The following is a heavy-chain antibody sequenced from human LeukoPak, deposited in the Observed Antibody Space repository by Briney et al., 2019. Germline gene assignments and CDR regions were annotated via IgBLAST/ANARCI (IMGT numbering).Heavy chain of an antibody. J-gene: IGHJ6*03. Sequence: SVKVSCKASGYTFTSYGISWVRQAPGQGLEWMGGIIPIFGTANYAQKFQGRVTITTDESTSTAYMELSSLRSEDTAVYYCASSVGPSSYYYYYMDVWGKGTTVTVSS. D-gene: IGHD3-10*01. CDR2: IIPIFGTA. CDR3: ASSVGPSSYYYYYMDV. V-gene: IGHV1-69*05. CDR1: GYTFTSYG.